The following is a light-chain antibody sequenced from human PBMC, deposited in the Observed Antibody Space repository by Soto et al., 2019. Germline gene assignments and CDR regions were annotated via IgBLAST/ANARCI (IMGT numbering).Light chain of an antibody. CDR3: QQYGSSPRVT. V-gene: IGKV3-20*01. J-gene: IGKJ4*01. Sequence: EIVFTQCPGTLSLPPGERATLSCRAIQSVSSSYLAWYQQKPGQAPRLLIYGASSRATGIPDRFSGSGSGTDFTLTISRLEPEDFAMYYCQQYGSSPRVTFGGGAKVDIK. CDR1: QSVSSSY. CDR2: GAS.